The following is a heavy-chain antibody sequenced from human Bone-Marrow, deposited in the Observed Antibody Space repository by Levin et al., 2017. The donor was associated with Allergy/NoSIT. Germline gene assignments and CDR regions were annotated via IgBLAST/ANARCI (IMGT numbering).Heavy chain of an antibody. D-gene: IGHD3/OR15-3a*01. Sequence: GASVKVSCTASGYTFSRYAMHWVRQAPGQRPEWMGWINVANGDTKYSENFQGRLIIARDTSANTVYMDLSSLTSEDTAVYYCARDQIQDWPICDYWGQGTLVTVSS. J-gene: IGHJ4*02. CDR3: ARDQIQDWPICDY. V-gene: IGHV1-3*01. CDR1: GYTFSRYA. CDR2: INVANGDT.